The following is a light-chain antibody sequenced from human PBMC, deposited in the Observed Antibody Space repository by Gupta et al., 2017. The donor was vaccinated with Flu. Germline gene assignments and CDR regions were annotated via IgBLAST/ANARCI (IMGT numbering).Light chain of an antibody. CDR1: QSVSSN. CDR2: GAS. V-gene: IGKV3-15*01. J-gene: IGKJ2*01. CDR3: QHYESRPYT. Sequence: PATLSVSPGERATLTGRASQSVSSNLAWYQQKPGQAPRLLIYGASTRATGIPARFSGSGSGTEFTLTISSLQSEDFAVYYCQHYESRPYTFGQGTKLEIK.